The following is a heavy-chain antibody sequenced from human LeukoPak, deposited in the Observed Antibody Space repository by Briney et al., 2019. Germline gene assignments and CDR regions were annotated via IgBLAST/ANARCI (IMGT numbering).Heavy chain of an antibody. CDR1: GGSISSSSYY. J-gene: IGHJ5*02. CDR2: IYYSGST. D-gene: IGHD3-22*01. CDR3: VGMGGYSNWFDP. Sequence: SETLSLTCTVSGGSISSSSYYWGWIRQPPGKGLEWIGSIYYSGSTYYNPSLKSRVTISVDTSKNQFSLKLSSVTAADTAVYYCVGMGGYSNWFDPWGQGTLVTVSS. V-gene: IGHV4-39*01.